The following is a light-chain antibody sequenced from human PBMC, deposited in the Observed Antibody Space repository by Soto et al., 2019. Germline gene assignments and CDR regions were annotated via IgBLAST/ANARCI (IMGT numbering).Light chain of an antibody. CDR2: DVS. V-gene: IGLV2-14*03. J-gene: IGLJ1*01. Sequence: QSALTQPASVSGSPGQSITISCTGTSSDVGGYNYVSWYQHHPGKAPKLMMYDVSNRPSGVSNRFSGSKSGNTASLTISGLQAEDEADYYCSSYTSSSTLYVFGTETKLTVL. CDR3: SSYTSSSTLYV. CDR1: SSDVGGYNY.